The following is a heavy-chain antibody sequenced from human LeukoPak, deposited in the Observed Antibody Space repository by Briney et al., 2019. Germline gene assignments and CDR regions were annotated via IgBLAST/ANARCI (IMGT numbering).Heavy chain of an antibody. J-gene: IGHJ4*02. CDR3: TSRYYYDSSGYLY. V-gene: IGHV3-49*04. CDR1: GFTFGDYA. CDR2: IRSKAYGGTT. Sequence: PGGSLRLSCTASGFTFGDYAMSWVRQAPGKGLEWVGFIRSKAYGGTTEYAASVKGRFTISRDDSKSIAYLQMNSLKTEDTAVYYCTSRYYYDSSGYLYWGQGTLVTVSS. D-gene: IGHD3-22*01.